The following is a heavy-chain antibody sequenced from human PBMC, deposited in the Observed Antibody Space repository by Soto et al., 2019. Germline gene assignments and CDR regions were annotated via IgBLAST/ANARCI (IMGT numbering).Heavy chain of an antibody. CDR3: AREYGNYGPDY. D-gene: IGHD4-17*01. CDR2: ISGYNGNT. Sequence: QVQLVQSGAEVKKPGASVKVSCKASGYTFTTYGIDWVRQAPGQGLEWMGWISGYNGNTNYAQKLQGRVTMTSDTSTNTAYMEMRSLRSDDTAVYYCAREYGNYGPDYWGQGTLVTVSS. V-gene: IGHV1-18*01. CDR1: GYTFTTYG. J-gene: IGHJ4*02.